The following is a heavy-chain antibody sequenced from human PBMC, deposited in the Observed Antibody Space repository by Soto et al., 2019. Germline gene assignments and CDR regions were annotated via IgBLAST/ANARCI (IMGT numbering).Heavy chain of an antibody. Sequence: GGSLRLSCAASGFTFSSYSMNWVRQAPGKGLEWISYISSSSSTIYYADSVKGRFTISRDNAKKSLYLQMNSLRDEDTAVYYCARDRVYVRFRDLVAATPVPSYNWFDPWGRGTLVTVSS. CDR3: ARDRVYVRFRDLVAATPVPSYNWFDP. CDR1: GFTFSSYS. J-gene: IGHJ5*02. D-gene: IGHD2-15*01. V-gene: IGHV3-48*02. CDR2: ISSSSSTI.